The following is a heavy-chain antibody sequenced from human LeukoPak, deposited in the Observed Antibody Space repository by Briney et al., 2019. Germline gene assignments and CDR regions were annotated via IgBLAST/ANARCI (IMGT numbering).Heavy chain of an antibody. CDR3: ARFPLYFNILTGYQATHYFDY. V-gene: IGHV1-18*01. Sequence: ASVKVSCKASDYNFDIYGISWVRQAPGQGLEWMGWITAYNDNTNYVQNLQGRVTMTTDTSTSTAYMELRSLRSDDTAVYYCARFPLYFNILTGYQATHYFDYWGQGTLVTVSS. J-gene: IGHJ4*02. CDR1: DYNFDIYG. CDR2: ITAYNDNT. D-gene: IGHD3-9*01.